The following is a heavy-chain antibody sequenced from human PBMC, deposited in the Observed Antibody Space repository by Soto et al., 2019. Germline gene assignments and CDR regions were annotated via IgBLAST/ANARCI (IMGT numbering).Heavy chain of an antibody. J-gene: IGHJ4*02. D-gene: IGHD6-13*01. V-gene: IGHV3-30*18. CDR2: ISYDGSNK. Sequence: GGSLRLSCAPSGFTFSSYGMHWVRQAPGKGLEWVAVISYDGSNKYYADSVKGRFTISRDNSKNTLYLQMNSLRAEDTAVYYCAKTRLAAAGSALDYWGQGTLVTVSS. CDR1: GFTFSSYG. CDR3: AKTRLAAAGSALDY.